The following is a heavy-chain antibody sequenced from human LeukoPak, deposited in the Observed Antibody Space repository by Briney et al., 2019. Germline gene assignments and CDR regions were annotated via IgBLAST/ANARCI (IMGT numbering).Heavy chain of an antibody. CDR3: ARDCSSTSDVDAFDI. CDR1: GGSISSGDYY. Sequence: SETLSLTCTVSGGSISSGDYYWSWIRQPPGKGLEWIGYIYYSGSTYYNPSLKSRVTISVDASKNQFSLKLSSVTAADTAVYYCARDCSSTSDVDAFDIWGQGTMVTVSS. CDR2: IYYSGST. J-gene: IGHJ3*02. V-gene: IGHV4-30-4*08. D-gene: IGHD2-2*01.